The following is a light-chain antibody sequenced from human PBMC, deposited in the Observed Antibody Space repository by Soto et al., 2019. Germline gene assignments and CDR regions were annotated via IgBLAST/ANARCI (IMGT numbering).Light chain of an antibody. J-gene: IGKJ1*01. CDR2: APT. CDR1: QGIRND. Sequence: DIQMTQSPSSLSASVADRVTISCRASQGIRNDLAWHQQTPGKGPKRLIYAPTTLHSGVPSRFRGSGSGTEFTLTLCSLRPADWATYYCQQYSSGPPTFGQGTKVETK. V-gene: IGKV1-17*01. CDR3: QQYSSGPPT.